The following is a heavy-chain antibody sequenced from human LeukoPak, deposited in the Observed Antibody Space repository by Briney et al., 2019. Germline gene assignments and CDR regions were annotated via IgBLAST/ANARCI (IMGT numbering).Heavy chain of an antibody. CDR1: GYTFTDFG. D-gene: IGHD5-18*01. J-gene: IGHJ4*02. Sequence: ASVKVSCKASGYTFTDFGVSWVRQAPGQGLEWMGWISAYNGNKNYVQRFQGRVTMTTDTSTSTAYMELTSLRSDDTAMYYCTRDLGVDTTMIFFDYWGQGTLVTVSS. CDR2: ISAYNGNK. CDR3: TRDLGVDTTMIFFDY. V-gene: IGHV1-18*01.